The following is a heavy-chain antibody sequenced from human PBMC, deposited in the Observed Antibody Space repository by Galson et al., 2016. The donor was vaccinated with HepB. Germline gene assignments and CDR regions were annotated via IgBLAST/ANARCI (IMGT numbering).Heavy chain of an antibody. CDR3: TKVPYGINSLGMDV. CDR1: GFTFRNAW. D-gene: IGHD4-17*01. CDR2: IKNKPDGGTA. Sequence: SLRLSCAASGFTFRNAWMNWVRQAPGKGLEWVGRIKNKPDGGTADYAAHVKGRFSISRDDSKSKLYLHMPSLRTEDTALYYCTKVPYGINSLGMDVWGQGTTGTVSS. J-gene: IGHJ6*02. V-gene: IGHV3-15*07.